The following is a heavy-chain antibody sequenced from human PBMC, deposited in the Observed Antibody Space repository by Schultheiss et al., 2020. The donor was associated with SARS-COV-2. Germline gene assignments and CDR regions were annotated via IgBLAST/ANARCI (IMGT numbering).Heavy chain of an antibody. CDR2: ISGSGGST. CDR3: AKVSDCGCDCYLDY. CDR1: GFTFSSYA. J-gene: IGHJ4*02. D-gene: IGHD2-21*02. V-gene: IGHV3-23*01. Sequence: GGSLRLSCAASGFTFSSYAMSWVRQAPGKGLEWVSAISGSGGSTYYADSVKGRFTISRDNSKNTLYLQMNSLRAEDTAVYYCAKVSDCGCDCYLDYWGQGTLVTVSS.